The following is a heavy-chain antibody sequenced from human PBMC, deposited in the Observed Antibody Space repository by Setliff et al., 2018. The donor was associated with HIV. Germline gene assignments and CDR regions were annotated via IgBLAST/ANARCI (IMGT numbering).Heavy chain of an antibody. CDR3: ARGEFYCGTDCYWSSFDY. CDR2: IHTTGST. D-gene: IGHD2-21*02. CDR1: GDSISSGSYY. V-gene: IGHV4-61*09. J-gene: IGHJ4*02. Sequence: PSETLSLTCSVSGDSISSGSYYWSWIRLPAGKGLEWIGQIHTTGSTNYNPSLESRLTISIDTSKNQFSLKLSSVTAADTAVYYCARGEFYCGTDCYWSSFDYWGQGILVTVSS.